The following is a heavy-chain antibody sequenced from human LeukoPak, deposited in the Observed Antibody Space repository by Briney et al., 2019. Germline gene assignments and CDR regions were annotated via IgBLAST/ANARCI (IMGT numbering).Heavy chain of an antibody. J-gene: IGHJ4*02. CDR1: GFTFSSYW. D-gene: IGHD3-16*01. V-gene: IGHV3-7*01. CDR2: IKQDGSEK. CDR3: ARAQRIDPYVRFDY. Sequence: GSLRLSCAASGFTFSSYWMSWVRQAPGKGLEWVANIKQDGSEKYCVDSVKGRFTISRDNAKNSLYLQMNSLRAEDTAVYYCARAQRIDPYVRFDYWGQGTLVTVSS.